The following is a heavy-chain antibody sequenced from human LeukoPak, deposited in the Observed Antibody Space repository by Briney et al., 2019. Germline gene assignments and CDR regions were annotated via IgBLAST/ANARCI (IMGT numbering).Heavy chain of an antibody. J-gene: IGHJ6*03. CDR2: ISSDGSDK. Sequence: PGGSLRLSCAASGFTFNKYAMYSVRQAPGMGLEWVAVISSDGSDKYYAHSVMGRFTISRDNSKKTLYLQMNSLRAEDTAVYFCARDSYDVSTGQTYYYYYYMDVWGKGTTVTVSS. CDR1: GFTFNKYA. V-gene: IGHV3-30*01. CDR3: ARDSYDVSTGQTYYYYYYMDV. D-gene: IGHD3-9*01.